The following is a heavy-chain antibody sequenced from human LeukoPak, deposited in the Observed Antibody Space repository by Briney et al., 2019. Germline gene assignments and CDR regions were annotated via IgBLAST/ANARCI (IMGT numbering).Heavy chain of an antibody. CDR2: IYPGDSDT. D-gene: IGHD1-20*01. CDR1: GYSFTTYW. V-gene: IGHV5-51*01. Sequence: GESLKISCKCSGYSFTTYWIAWVRQLPGKGREWMGIIYPGDSDTRYNPSFQSQVTISADKSISTAYLQWSSLKAADTAMYYCARRMTGDAFDIWGQGTMVTVSS. J-gene: IGHJ3*02. CDR3: ARRMTGDAFDI.